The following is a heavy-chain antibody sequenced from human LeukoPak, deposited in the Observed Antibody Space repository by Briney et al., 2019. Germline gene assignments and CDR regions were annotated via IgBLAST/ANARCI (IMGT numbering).Heavy chain of an antibody. J-gene: IGHJ5*02. Sequence: PSETLSLTCAAYGGSFSGYYWSWIRQPPGKGLEWIGEINQSGRKHYNPSLKSRVTISVDTAKNQFSLKLSAVTAADTAVYYCARHPIYRNWFDPWGQGALVTVSS. CDR1: GGSFSGYY. CDR3: ARHPIYRNWFDP. V-gene: IGHV4-34*01. D-gene: IGHD2-2*02. CDR2: INQSGRK.